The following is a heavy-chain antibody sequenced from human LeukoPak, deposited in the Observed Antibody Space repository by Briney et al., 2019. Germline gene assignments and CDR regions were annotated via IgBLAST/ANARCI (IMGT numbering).Heavy chain of an antibody. CDR1: GYTFTSYD. D-gene: IGHD4-17*01. CDR2: ISAYNGNT. Sequence: ASVKVSCKASGYTFTSYDINWVRQATGQGLEWVGWISAYNGNTNYAQKLQGRVTMTTDTSTSTAYMELRSLRSDDTAVYYCARDFYSHDYGETNDAFDIWGQGTMVTVSS. J-gene: IGHJ3*02. V-gene: IGHV1-18*01. CDR3: ARDFYSHDYGETNDAFDI.